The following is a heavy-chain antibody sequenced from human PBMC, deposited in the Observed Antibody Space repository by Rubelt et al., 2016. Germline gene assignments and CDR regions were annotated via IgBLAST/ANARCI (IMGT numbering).Heavy chain of an antibody. CDR3: AAVIHGSSSWYGYFDF. CDR2: IYYSGST. CDR1: GGSIRGHY. Sequence: QVQLQESGLGLVEPSETLSLTCIVSGGSIRGHYWSWIRQPPGKGLEWIGYIYYSGSTTYNPSLKSRVTLSVDTSKNQFSLKLGSVTAAETAVYYLAAVIHGSSSWYGYFDFWGRGTLVTVSS. V-gene: IGHV4-59*08. D-gene: IGHD6-13*01. J-gene: IGHJ2*01.